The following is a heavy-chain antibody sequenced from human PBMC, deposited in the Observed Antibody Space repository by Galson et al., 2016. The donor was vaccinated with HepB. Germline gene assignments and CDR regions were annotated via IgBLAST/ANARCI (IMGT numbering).Heavy chain of an antibody. CDR3: AATIHCTGGSCHFYFDY. CDR2: ISAGVGST. V-gene: IGHV3-23*01. Sequence: SLRLSCAASDFTFSSYALSWVRQAPGKGLEWVSGISAGVGSTYYADSVKGRFTISRDNSKNTLYLQMNSLRAEDTAVYYCAATIHCTGGSCHFYFDYWGQGTLVTVSS. D-gene: IGHD2-15*01. J-gene: IGHJ4*02. CDR1: DFTFSSYA.